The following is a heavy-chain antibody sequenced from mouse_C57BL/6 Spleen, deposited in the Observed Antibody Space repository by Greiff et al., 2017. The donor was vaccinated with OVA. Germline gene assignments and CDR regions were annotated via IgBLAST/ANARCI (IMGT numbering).Heavy chain of an antibody. CDR2: IYPRSGNT. CDR3: ALYYYGSSHWYFDD. Sequence: QVQLKESGAELARPGASVKLSCKASGYTFTSYGISWVKQRTGQGLEWIGEIYPRSGNTYYNEKFKGKATLTADKSSSTAYMELRSLTSEDSAVYFGALYYYGSSHWYFDDWGTGTTVTVSS. J-gene: IGHJ1*03. CDR1: GYTFTSYG. V-gene: IGHV1-81*01. D-gene: IGHD1-1*01.